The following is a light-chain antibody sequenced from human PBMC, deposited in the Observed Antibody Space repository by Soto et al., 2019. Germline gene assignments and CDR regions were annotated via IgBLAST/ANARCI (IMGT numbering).Light chain of an antibody. V-gene: IGKV3-20*01. CDR2: GAS. J-gene: IGKJ5*01. CDR1: QSVSGGY. CDR3: QQLNSYPHPQT. Sequence: IVLTQSPSTLSLAPGRRPTLSCRARQSVSGGYLAWYQQKPGQAPRLLILGASYGAAGIPDRFSGSGSGKEFTLKISSLQPEHFATYYCQQLNSYPHPQTFGQGTRLEIK.